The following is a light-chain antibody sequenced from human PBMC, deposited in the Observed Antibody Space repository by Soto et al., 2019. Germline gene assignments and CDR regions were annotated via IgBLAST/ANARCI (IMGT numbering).Light chain of an antibody. Sequence: EIAMTQSLATLSVSPGERATLSCRTSQSVSSNLAWYQQKPGQAPRLLIYGASTRATGILVRFSGSGSGTEFTLIISSLQSEDFAVYYCQQYNNWPLTFGGGTKV. J-gene: IGKJ4*01. CDR1: QSVSSN. V-gene: IGKV3-15*01. CDR2: GAS. CDR3: QQYNNWPLT.